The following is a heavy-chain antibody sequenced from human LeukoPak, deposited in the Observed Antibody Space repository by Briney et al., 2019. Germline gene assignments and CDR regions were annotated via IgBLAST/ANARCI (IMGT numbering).Heavy chain of an antibody. CDR1: GFTFSSYW. D-gene: IGHD6-13*01. V-gene: IGHV3-15*07. Sequence: NAGGSLRLSCAASGFTFSSYWMHWVRQAPGKGLEWVGRIKSKTDGGTTDYAAPVKGRFTISRDDSKNTLYLRMNSLKTEDTAVYYCTTGVEAAAGINYYYGMDVWGQGTTVTVSS. CDR2: IKSKTDGGTT. CDR3: TTGVEAAAGINYYYGMDV. J-gene: IGHJ6*02.